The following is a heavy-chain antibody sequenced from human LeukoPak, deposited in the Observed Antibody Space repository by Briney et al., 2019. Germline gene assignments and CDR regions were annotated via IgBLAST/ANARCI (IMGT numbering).Heavy chain of an antibody. CDR2: IYPADSDT. Sequence: GESLKISCKGSGYRFTSNWIGWVRQMPGKGLEWMGIIYPADSDTRYSPSFQGQVTMSADKSISTAYLQWSSLKASDTAIYCARLGGWDYGDSLDYWGQGTLVTVSS. V-gene: IGHV5-51*01. D-gene: IGHD4-17*01. J-gene: IGHJ4*02. CDR1: GYRFTSNW. CDR3: RLGGWDYGDSLDY.